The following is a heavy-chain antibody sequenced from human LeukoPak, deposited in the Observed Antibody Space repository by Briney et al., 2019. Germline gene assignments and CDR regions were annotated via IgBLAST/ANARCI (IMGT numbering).Heavy chain of an antibody. J-gene: IGHJ4*02. V-gene: IGHV1-46*01. CDR2: INPSGGST. CDR3: ASGESAAAFDY. CDR1: GYTFTSYY. D-gene: IGHD3-10*01. Sequence: ASVKVPCKASGYTFTSYYMHWVRQAPGQGLEWMGIINPSGGSTSYAQKFQGRVTMTRDTSTSTVYMELSSLRSEDTAVYYCASGESAAAFDYWGQGTLVTVSS.